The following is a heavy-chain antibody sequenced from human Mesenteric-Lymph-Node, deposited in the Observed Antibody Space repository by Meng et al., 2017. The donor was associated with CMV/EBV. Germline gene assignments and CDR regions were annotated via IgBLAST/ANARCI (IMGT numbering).Heavy chain of an antibody. D-gene: IGHD5-12*01. CDR3: TTGGVATIGALGDY. Sequence: GESLKISCAASGFTFSGSAIHWVRQASGKGLEWVGRIRSKANNYATAYAASVKGRFTISRDDSKSTAYLQMNSLKTEDTAVYYCTTGGVATIGALGDYWGQGTLVTVSS. CDR2: IRSKANNYAT. J-gene: IGHJ4*02. CDR1: GFTFSGSA. V-gene: IGHV3-73*01.